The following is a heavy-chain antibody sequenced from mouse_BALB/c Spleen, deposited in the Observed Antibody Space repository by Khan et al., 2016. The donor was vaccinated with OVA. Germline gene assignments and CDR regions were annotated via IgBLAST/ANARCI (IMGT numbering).Heavy chain of an antibody. CDR2: IRYDGDS. CDR1: GYSITSGYF. J-gene: IGHJ3*01. V-gene: IGHV3-6*02. CDR3: ARGGSSGPAWFAY. Sequence: EVKLEVSGPGLVKPSQSLSLTCSVTGYSITSGYFWNWIRQFPGNNLEWLGYIRYDGDSNYNPSLKNRISITRDTSKNQFFLKLNSVPPEDTATYSCARGGSSGPAWFAYWGQGTLVTVSA. D-gene: IGHD3-1*01.